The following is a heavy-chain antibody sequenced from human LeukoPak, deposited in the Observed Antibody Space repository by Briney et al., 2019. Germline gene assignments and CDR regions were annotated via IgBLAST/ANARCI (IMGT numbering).Heavy chain of an antibody. D-gene: IGHD6-19*01. J-gene: IGHJ4*02. CDR1: GYTFTGYY. CDR2: INPNSGGT. CDR3: ARQSAYSSGWYSSLS. Sequence: ASVKVSCKASGYTFTGYYMHWVRQAPGQGLEWMGWINPNSGGTNYAQKFQGRVTMTRDTSISTAYMELSRLRSDDTAVYYCARQSAYSSGWYSSLSWGQGTLVTVSS. V-gene: IGHV1-2*02.